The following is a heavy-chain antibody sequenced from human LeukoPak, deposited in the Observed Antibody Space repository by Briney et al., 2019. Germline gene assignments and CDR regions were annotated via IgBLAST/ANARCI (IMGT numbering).Heavy chain of an antibody. J-gene: IGHJ4*02. V-gene: IGHV1-8*02. CDR2: INPNSGNT. CDR1: GYSFTGYY. CDR3: ARGSFRGYCSSTTCYTVNY. Sequence: ASVKVSCKASGYSFTGYYMHWVRRAPGQGLEWMGWINPNSGNTGYAQKFQGRVTMTSNTSITTAYMELSTLRSEDTAVYYCARGSFRGYCSSTTCYTVNYWGQGTLVTVSS. D-gene: IGHD2-2*02.